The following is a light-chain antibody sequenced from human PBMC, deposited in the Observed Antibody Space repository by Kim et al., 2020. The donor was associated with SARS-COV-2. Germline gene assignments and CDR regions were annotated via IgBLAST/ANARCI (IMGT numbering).Light chain of an antibody. CDR1: QSVSSSY. CDR3: QQYGSSPPT. J-gene: IGKJ2*01. CDR2: GAS. V-gene: IGKV3-20*01. Sequence: EIVLTQSPGTLSLSPGERATLSSRASQSVSSSYLAWYQQKPGQAPRLLIYGASSRATGIPDRFSGSGSGTDFTLTISRLEPEDFAVYYCQQYGSSPPTFGQGTKLEI.